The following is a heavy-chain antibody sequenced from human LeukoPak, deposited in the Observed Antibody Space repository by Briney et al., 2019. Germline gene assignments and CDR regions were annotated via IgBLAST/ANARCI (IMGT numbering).Heavy chain of an antibody. J-gene: IGHJ5*02. Sequence: PSETLSLTCTVSGGSISSYYWGWIRQPPGKGLEWIGSIYYSGSTYYNPSLKSRVTISVDTSKNQFSLKLSSVTAADTAVYYCARGDIVVVPAATENFNWFDPWGQGTLVTVSS. CDR1: GGSISSYY. V-gene: IGHV4-39*01. D-gene: IGHD2-2*01. CDR3: ARGDIVVVPAATENFNWFDP. CDR2: IYYSGST.